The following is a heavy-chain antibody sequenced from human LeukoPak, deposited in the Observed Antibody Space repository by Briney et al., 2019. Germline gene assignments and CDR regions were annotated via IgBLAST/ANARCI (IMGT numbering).Heavy chain of an antibody. J-gene: IGHJ4*02. CDR2: IYYSGST. Sequence: SETLSLTCAVYGGSFSSYYWGWIRQPPGKGLEWIGSIYYSGSTYYNPSLKSRVTISVDTSKNQFSLKLSSVTAADTAVYYCARRVANWNDHFDYWGQGTLVTVSS. CDR1: GGSFSSYY. D-gene: IGHD1-1*01. CDR3: ARRVANWNDHFDY. V-gene: IGHV4-39*01.